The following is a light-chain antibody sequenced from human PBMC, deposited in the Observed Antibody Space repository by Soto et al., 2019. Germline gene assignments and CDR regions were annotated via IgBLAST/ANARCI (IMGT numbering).Light chain of an antibody. Sequence: DIQMTQSPATLYASVGDSVTITCRASQSISHWLAWYQQKQGKAPKFLIYDASSLESGVPSRFRGSGSGTEFTLTISRLQPDDFATDYCQQYNSYSWTFGQGTKVDIK. J-gene: IGKJ1*01. CDR3: QQYNSYSWT. CDR2: DAS. V-gene: IGKV1-5*01. CDR1: QSISHW.